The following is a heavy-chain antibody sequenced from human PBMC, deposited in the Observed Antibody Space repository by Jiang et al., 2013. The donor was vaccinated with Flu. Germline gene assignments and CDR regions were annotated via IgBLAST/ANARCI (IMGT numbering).Heavy chain of an antibody. CDR1: GFTFSSYW. CDR3: ARAMIGYCSSISCPEDYYYYGMDV. CDR2: INSDGSTT. D-gene: IGHD2-2*01. V-gene: IGHV3-74*01. J-gene: IGHJ6*02. Sequence: VQLVESGGGLVQPGGSLRLSCAASGFTFSSYWMHWVRQTPGKGLVWVSRINSDGSTTSYADSVKGRFTISRDNAKSTLYLQMNSLRAEDTAVYYCARAMIGYCSSISCPEDYYYYGMDVWGQGTTVTVSS.